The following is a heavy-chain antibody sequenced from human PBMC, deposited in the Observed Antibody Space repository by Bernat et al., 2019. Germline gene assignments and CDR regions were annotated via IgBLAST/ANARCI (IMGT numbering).Heavy chain of an antibody. CDR1: GGSISSSNW. CDR3: ARDVLRYFDPETDAFDI. Sequence: QVQLQESGPGLVQPSGTLSLTCAVSGGSISSSNWWSWVRQPPGKGLEWIGEIYHSGSTNYNPSLKSRVTISVDKSKNQFSLKLSSVTAADTAVYYCARDVLRYFDPETDAFDIWGQGTMVTVSS. CDR2: IYHSGST. D-gene: IGHD3-9*01. V-gene: IGHV4-4*02. J-gene: IGHJ3*02.